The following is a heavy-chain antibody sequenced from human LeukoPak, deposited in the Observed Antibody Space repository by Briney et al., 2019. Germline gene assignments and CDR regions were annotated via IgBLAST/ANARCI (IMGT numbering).Heavy chain of an antibody. CDR1: GGSFSGYY. Sequence: SETRSLTCAVYGGSFSGYYWSWIRQPPGKGREWIGEINHSGSTNYNPSLKSRVTISVDTSKNQFSLKLSSVTAADTAGYYCARSSMIFGVVIRGPMGGMDVWGQGTTVTVSS. CDR2: INHSGST. CDR3: ARSSMIFGVVIRGPMGGMDV. J-gene: IGHJ6*02. V-gene: IGHV4-34*01. D-gene: IGHD3/OR15-3a*01.